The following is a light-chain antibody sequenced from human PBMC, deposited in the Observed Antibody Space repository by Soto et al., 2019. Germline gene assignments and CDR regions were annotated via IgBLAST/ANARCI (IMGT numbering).Light chain of an antibody. CDR3: QHYNNWPPIT. V-gene: IGKV3-15*01. CDR1: QSVSSE. J-gene: IGKJ5*01. CDR2: DAS. Sequence: ELVMTQSPATLSVTAGESATLXXRSSQSVSSELAWYQQKPGQPPRLXXYDASTRATGIPARFSGSGSGTEFTLTISSLQSEDFAVYYCQHYNNWPPITFGQGTRLEIK.